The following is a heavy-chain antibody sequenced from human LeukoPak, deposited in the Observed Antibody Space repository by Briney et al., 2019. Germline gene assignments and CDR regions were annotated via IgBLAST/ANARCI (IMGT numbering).Heavy chain of an antibody. V-gene: IGHV3-21*01. J-gene: IGHJ4*02. CDR2: ISSSSSYI. CDR1: GFTFSSYS. Sequence: GGSLRLSCAASGFTFSSYSRNWVRQAPGKGLEWVSSISSSSSYIYYAYSVKGRFTISRDNAKNSLYLQMTSLRAEDTAVYYCARFVYGYYYDSSGYTPPAYFDYWGQGTLVTVSS. CDR3: ARFVYGYYYDSSGYTPPAYFDY. D-gene: IGHD3-22*01.